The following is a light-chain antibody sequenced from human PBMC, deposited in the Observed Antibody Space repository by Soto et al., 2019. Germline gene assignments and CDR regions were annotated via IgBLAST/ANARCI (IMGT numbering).Light chain of an antibody. V-gene: IGKV3-20*01. CDR2: GAS. J-gene: IGKJ1*01. CDR3: QQCGGSPPSWT. Sequence: ERVWTQSPGPLSLSPGERATLSCRASQSVSSNSLAWYQQKPGQAPRLLIYGASSRATGTPDRFSGSGSGTDFTLTISGLEPEDFALYYCQQCGGSPPSWTFRQGMKVEI. CDR1: QSVSSNS.